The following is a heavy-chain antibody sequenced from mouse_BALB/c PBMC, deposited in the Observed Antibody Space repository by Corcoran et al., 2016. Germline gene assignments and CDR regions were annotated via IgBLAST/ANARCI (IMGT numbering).Heavy chain of an antibody. CDR3: ANWDWYFNV. Sequence: EVQLQQSGAELVKPGASVTLSCTASGFNIKDTYMHRVKQRPEQGPEWIGRIDPANGNTKYDPKFQGKATITADTSSNPAYLQLSSLTSEDTAVYYCANWDWYFNVWVAGTTVTVSS. D-gene: IGHD4-1*01. V-gene: IGHV14-3*02. J-gene: IGHJ1*01. CDR2: IDPANGNT. CDR1: GFNIKDTY.